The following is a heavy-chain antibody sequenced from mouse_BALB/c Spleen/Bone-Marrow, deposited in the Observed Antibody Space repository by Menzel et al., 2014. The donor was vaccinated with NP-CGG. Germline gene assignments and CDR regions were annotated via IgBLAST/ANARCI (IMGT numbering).Heavy chain of an antibody. Sequence: QVQLKQSGAELVRPGSSVKISCKASGYPFSSYWMNWVKQRPGQGLEWIGQIYPGDGEINYNGKFKGNATLTADKSSSTAYMQLISLTSEDSAVYLCARKYGDYWGQGTTLTVSS. J-gene: IGHJ2*01. CDR1: GYPFSSYW. CDR3: ARKYGDY. V-gene: IGHV1-80*01. CDR2: IYPGDGEI. D-gene: IGHD2-10*02.